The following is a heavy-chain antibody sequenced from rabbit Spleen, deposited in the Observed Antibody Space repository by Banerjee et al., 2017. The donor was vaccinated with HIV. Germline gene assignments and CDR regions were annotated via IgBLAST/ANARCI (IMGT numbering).Heavy chain of an antibody. CDR2: IYADSSGST. J-gene: IGHJ6*01. V-gene: IGHV1S45*01. Sequence: QQQLEESGGGLVKPGGTLTLTCKASGFDFNSNAMCWVRQAPGKGLEWIACIYADSSGSTYYATWAKGRFTISKTSSTTVTLQMTSLTAADTATYFCARDTSSSFSSYGMDLWGQGTLVTVS. D-gene: IGHD1-1*01. CDR1: GFDFNSNA. CDR3: ARDTSSSFSSYGMDL.